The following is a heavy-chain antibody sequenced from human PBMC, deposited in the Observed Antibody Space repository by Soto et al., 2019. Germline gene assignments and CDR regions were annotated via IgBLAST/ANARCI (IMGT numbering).Heavy chain of an antibody. CDR3: ARRDTAVYYYGMDV. J-gene: IGHJ6*02. Sequence: SETLSLTWTVSGGSISSGGYYWSWSRQQPGKGLEWLAYIYYCGTTYSNPSLQSRVTISVDTSKNQFSLKLSSVTAADTAVYYCARRDTAVYYYGMDVWGQGTTVTVSS. CDR2: IYYCGTT. D-gene: IGHD5-18*01. CDR1: GGSISSGGYY. V-gene: IGHV4-31*02.